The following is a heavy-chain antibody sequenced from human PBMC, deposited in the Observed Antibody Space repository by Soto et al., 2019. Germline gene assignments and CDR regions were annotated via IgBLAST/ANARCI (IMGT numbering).Heavy chain of an antibody. D-gene: IGHD3-16*01. CDR1: VGSISSYY. J-gene: IGHJ6*03. CDR2: IYYSGST. V-gene: IGHV4-59*08. CDR3: ARWGGKGRYYYYYMDV. Sequence: SETLSLTCTVSVGSISSYYWSWIRQPPGKGLEWIGYIYYSGSTNYNPSLKSRVTISVDTSKNQFSLKLSSVTAADTAVYYCARWGGKGRYYYYYMDVWGKGTTVTVSS.